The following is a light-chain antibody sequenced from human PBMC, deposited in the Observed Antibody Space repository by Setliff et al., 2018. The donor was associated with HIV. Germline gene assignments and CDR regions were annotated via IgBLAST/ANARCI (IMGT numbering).Light chain of an antibody. CDR1: NIGSKR. CDR3: QVWDSSSDQYV. V-gene: IGLV3-21*03. Sequence: YELTQPPSVSVAPGKTARVTCGGDNIGSKRVHWCQQKPGQAPVVVVYDDNDRPSEIPERFSGSNSEDTATLTISRVEAGDEADYYCQVWDSSSDQYVFGTGTKVTVL. CDR2: DDN. J-gene: IGLJ1*01.